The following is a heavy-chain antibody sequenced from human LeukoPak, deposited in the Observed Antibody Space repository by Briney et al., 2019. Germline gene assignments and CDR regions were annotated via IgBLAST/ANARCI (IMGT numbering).Heavy chain of an antibody. J-gene: IGHJ4*02. V-gene: IGHV4-4*09. CDR1: GGSISSYY. CDR2: IYTSVST. Sequence: SETLSLTCTVAGGSISSYYWSWIRQPPGKGLEWIGYIYTSVSTNYNPSLKSPVTISVDTSKNQFSLKLSSMTAADTAVYYCARRMWGTFDYWGQGTLVTVSS. CDR3: ARRMWGTFDY. D-gene: IGHD1-1*01.